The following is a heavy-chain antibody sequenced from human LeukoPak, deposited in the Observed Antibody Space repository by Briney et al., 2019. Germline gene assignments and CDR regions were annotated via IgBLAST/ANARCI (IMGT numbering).Heavy chain of an antibody. CDR2: ISAYNGNT. CDR1: GYTFTSYG. J-gene: IGHJ4*02. Sequence: GASVKVSCKASGYTFTSYGISWVRQAPGQGLEWMGWISAYNGNTNYAQKLQGRVTMTTDTSTSTAYMELRSLRSDDTAVYYCARTRMVRGVITPGDYWGQGTLVTVSS. D-gene: IGHD3-10*01. V-gene: IGHV1-18*01. CDR3: ARTRMVRGVITPGDY.